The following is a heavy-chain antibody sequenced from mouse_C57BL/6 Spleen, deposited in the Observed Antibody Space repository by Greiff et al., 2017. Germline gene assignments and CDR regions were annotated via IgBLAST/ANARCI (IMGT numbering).Heavy chain of an antibody. V-gene: IGHV1-61*01. D-gene: IGHD4-1*01. J-gene: IGHJ3*01. CDR2: IYPSDSET. CDR1: GYTFTSYW. Sequence: QVQLQQPGAELVRPGSSVKLSCKASGYTFTSYWMDWVKQRPGQGLEWIGNIYPSDSETHYNQKFKDKATLTVDKSSSTAYMQLSSLTSEDSAVYYCARETGTRFAYWGQGTLVTVSA. CDR3: ARETGTRFAY.